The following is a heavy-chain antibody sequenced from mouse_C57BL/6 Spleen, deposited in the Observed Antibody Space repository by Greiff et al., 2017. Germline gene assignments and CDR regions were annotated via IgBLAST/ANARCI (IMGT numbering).Heavy chain of an antibody. D-gene: IGHD1-1*01. CDR1: GYTFTSYW. Sequence: QVQLQQSGAELAKPGASVTLSCKASGYTFTSYWMHWVKQRPGQGLEWIGYINPSSGYTKYNQKFKDKATLTADKSSSTAYMQLSSLTYEDSAVYDCAITTVVAMDYWGQGTSVTVSS. CDR2: INPSSGYT. CDR3: AITTVVAMDY. J-gene: IGHJ4*01. V-gene: IGHV1-7*01.